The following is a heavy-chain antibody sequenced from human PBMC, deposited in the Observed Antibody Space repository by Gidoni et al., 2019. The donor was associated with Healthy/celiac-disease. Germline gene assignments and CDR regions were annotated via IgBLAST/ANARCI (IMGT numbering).Heavy chain of an antibody. CDR3: AKDSDILTGYSPSFDY. CDR2: SSWEGGST. CDR1: GFTFDHYT. D-gene: IGHD3-9*01. Sequence: EVQLVESGGVVVQPGGSLRLSRAASGFTFDHYTMHWVRQAPGKGLEWVTLSSWEGGSTYDADAVKGRFTISRDNSKNSLYLQMNSLRTEDTALYYCAKDSDILTGYSPSFDYWGQGTLVTVSS. V-gene: IGHV3-43*01. J-gene: IGHJ4*02.